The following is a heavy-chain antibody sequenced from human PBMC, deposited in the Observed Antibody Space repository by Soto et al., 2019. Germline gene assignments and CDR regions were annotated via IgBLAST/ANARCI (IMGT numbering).Heavy chain of an antibody. CDR1: GFTFSSYG. J-gene: IGHJ4*02. CDR2: ISYDGSNK. V-gene: IGHV3-30*18. D-gene: IGHD3-3*01. Sequence: QVQLVESGGGVVQPGRSLRLSCAASGFTFSSYGMHWVRQAPGKGLEWVAVISYDGSNKYYADSVKGQFTISRDNSKNKLYLQMKSLRAEDTDVYYCANDLEEGYDFCSCYHGIDYWGKGTLVTVSS. CDR3: ANDLEEGYDFCSCYHGIDY.